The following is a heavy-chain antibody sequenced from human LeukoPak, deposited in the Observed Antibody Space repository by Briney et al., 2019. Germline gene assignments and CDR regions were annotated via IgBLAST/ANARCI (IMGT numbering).Heavy chain of an antibody. CDR1: GFTVSSNY. CDR3: ARVSPFDY. V-gene: IGHV3-66*01. Sequence: GGSLRLSCAASGFTVSSNYMSWVRQAPGKGLEWLSVLYSGGSTYYADSVNGRFTMSRDNSKNTLYLQMNGLRVEDKAVYYCARVSPFDYWGQGTQVTVSS. J-gene: IGHJ4*02. CDR2: LYSGGST.